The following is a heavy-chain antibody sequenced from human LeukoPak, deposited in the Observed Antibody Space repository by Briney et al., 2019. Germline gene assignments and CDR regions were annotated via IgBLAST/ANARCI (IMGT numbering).Heavy chain of an antibody. Sequence: GGSLRLSCAASGFSFSSYAMTWVRLAPGKGPEWISSITDSGGNTYSADSVKGRFTISRDNSKNTLYLQMNSLRVEDTAVYYCAKAPERSCNGASCYPLDYWGQGTLVTVSS. J-gene: IGHJ4*02. D-gene: IGHD2-15*01. CDR2: ITDSGGNT. V-gene: IGHV3-23*01. CDR1: GFSFSSYA. CDR3: AKAPERSCNGASCYPLDY.